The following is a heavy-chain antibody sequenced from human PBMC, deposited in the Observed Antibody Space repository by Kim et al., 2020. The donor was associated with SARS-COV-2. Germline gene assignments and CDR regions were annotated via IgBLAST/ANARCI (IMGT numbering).Heavy chain of an antibody. J-gene: IGHJ4*02. V-gene: IGHV4-39*01. Sequence: SETLSLTCTVSGGSISSSSYYWGWIRQPPGKGLEWIGSIYYSGSTYYNPSLKSRVTISVDTSKNQFSLKLSSVTAADTAVYYCARQRVGGGGLGYWGQGTLVTVSS. CDR3: ARQRVGGGGLGY. CDR1: GGSISSSSYY. D-gene: IGHD1-26*01. CDR2: IYYSGST.